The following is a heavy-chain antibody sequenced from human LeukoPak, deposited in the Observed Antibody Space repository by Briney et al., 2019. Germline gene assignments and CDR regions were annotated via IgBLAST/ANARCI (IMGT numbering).Heavy chain of an antibody. CDR2: INPNSGGT. Sequence: ASVKVSCKASGYTFTGYYMHWVRQAPGQGLEWMGWINPNSGGTNYAQKFQGRVTMTRNTSTSTAYMELSRLRSEDTAVYYCARRLATRNYYYYYAMDVWGQGTTVTVSS. D-gene: IGHD4-11*01. V-gene: IGHV1-2*02. CDR3: ARRLATRNYYYYYAMDV. CDR1: GYTFTGYY. J-gene: IGHJ6*02.